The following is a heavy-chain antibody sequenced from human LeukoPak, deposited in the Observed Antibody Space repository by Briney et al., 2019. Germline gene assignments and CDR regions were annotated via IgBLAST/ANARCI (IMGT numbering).Heavy chain of an antibody. CDR3: ASIFWSGYYQFDY. CDR1: GGSISSSSYY. J-gene: IGHJ4*02. Sequence: SETLSPTCTVSGGSISSSSYYWGWIRQPPGKGLEWIGSIYYSGSTYYNPSLKSRVTISVDTSKNQFSLKLSSVTAADTAVYYCASIFWSGYYQFDYWGQGTLVTVSS. D-gene: IGHD3-3*01. V-gene: IGHV4-39*01. CDR2: IYYSGST.